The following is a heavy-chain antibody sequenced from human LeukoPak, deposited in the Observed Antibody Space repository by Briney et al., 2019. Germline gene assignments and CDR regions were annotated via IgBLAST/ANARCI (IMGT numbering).Heavy chain of an antibody. CDR3: ARQTRGYSGYEPYYYYYMDV. D-gene: IGHD5-12*01. CDR2: INHSGST. J-gene: IGHJ6*03. Sequence: SETLSLTCAVYGESFSAYYWSWIRQPPGKGLEWIGEINHSGSTNYNPSLKSRVTISVDTSKNQLSLKLSSVTAADTAVYYCARQTRGYSGYEPYYYYYMDVWGKGTTVTVSS. V-gene: IGHV4-34*01. CDR1: GESFSAYY.